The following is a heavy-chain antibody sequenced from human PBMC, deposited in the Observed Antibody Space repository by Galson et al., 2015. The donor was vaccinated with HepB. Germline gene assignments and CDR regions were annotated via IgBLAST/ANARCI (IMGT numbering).Heavy chain of an antibody. J-gene: IGHJ5*02. Sequence: SETLSLTCTVSGGSIRGYYWTWIRQPAGKGMEWIGRIYNNGDIKYNPSLKSRVTMAVDTSTNQISLKLRSGTAADTAVYYCAKNNGNYYGPFDPWGQGTLVTVSS. D-gene: IGHD1-26*01. CDR3: AKNNGNYYGPFDP. V-gene: IGHV4-4*07. CDR1: GGSIRGYY. CDR2: IYNNGDI.